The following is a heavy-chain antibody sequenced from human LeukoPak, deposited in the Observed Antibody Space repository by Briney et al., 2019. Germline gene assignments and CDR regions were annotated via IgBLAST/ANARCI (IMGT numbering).Heavy chain of an antibody. V-gene: IGHV3-9*01. CDR2: LSWNSHNI. Sequence: GGSLRLSCAASGFTFDDYAMHWVRQAPGQGLEWVAGLSWNSHNINYADSVKGRFTISRDNANYSLYLQMDSLRPEDTALYYCARDREWELLGGDAFDVWGQGTVVTVSS. CDR1: GFTFDDYA. D-gene: IGHD1-26*01. CDR3: ARDREWELLGGDAFDV. J-gene: IGHJ3*01.